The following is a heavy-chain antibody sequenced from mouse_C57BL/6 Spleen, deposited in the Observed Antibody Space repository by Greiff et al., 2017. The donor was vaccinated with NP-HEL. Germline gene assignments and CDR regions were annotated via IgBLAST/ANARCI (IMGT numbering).Heavy chain of an antibody. CDR3: ARGVYDYERGYFDY. J-gene: IGHJ2*01. CDR1: GYSITSGYY. CDR2: ISYDGSN. V-gene: IGHV3-6*01. D-gene: IGHD2-4*01. Sequence: ESGPGLVKPSQSLSLTCSVTGYSITSGYYWNWIRQFPGNKLEWMGYISYDGSNNYNPSLKNRISITRDTSKNQFFLKLNSVTTEDTATYYCARGVYDYERGYFDYWGQGTTLTVSS.